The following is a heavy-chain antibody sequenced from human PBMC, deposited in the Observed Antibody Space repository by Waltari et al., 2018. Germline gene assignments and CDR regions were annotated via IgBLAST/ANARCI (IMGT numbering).Heavy chain of an antibody. Sequence: QLQLQESGPGLVEPSETLSLTCPASGDSISNNNYYWGWIRQPQGTGLEWIGSLHYIGDTYYSSSLKSRVSISVDTSNNQCSLRLTSVTAADTAIYFCARNQRGWFDAFDIWGQGTAVTVSS. CDR3: ARNQRGWFDAFDI. CDR2: LHYIGDT. J-gene: IGHJ3*02. D-gene: IGHD6-19*01. V-gene: IGHV4-39*07. CDR1: GDSISNNNYY.